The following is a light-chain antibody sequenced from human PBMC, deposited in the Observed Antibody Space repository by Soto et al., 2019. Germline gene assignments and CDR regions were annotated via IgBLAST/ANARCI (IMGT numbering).Light chain of an antibody. CDR1: SSDVGGYNY. J-gene: IGLJ2*01. V-gene: IGLV2-8*01. CDR3: SSYAGSRVFLV. CDR2: EVT. Sequence: QSVLTQPPSASGSPGQSVTISCSGTSSDVGGYNYVSWYQQHPGKAPKLMIYEVTKRPSGVPDRFSGSKSGNMASLTVSGLQAEDEADYYCSSYAGSRVFLVFGGGTKVTVL.